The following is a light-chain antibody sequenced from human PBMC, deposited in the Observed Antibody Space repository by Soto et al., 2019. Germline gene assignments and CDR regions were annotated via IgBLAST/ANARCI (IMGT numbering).Light chain of an antibody. V-gene: IGLV2-8*01. CDR2: EVS. Sequence: QSVLTQPPSASGSPGQSVTISCTGTSSDIGAYIYVSWYQQHPGKAPKLMISEVSRRPSGVPERFSGSKSGNTASLTVSGLQADDDAHYCCSSYVGSNNFVFGTGTKVAGL. J-gene: IGLJ1*01. CDR3: SSYVGSNNFV. CDR1: SSDIGAYIY.